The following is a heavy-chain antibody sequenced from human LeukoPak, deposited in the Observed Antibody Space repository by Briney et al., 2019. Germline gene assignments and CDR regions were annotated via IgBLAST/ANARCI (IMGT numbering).Heavy chain of an antibody. J-gene: IGHJ3*02. CDR1: GLTLSSYW. CDR2: NQSDGGST. D-gene: IGHD1-26*01. CDR3: ARGGKPPEALGDTFDI. V-gene: IGHV3-74*01. Sequence: GGSLRLSCAASGLTLSSYWMRLVRQAPGKGLGVVSRNQSDGGSTAYADSVLGRITISRDNAKHTLWLQMDSLGVEDTAVCYCARGGKPPEALGDTFDIWGQGTMVTVSA.